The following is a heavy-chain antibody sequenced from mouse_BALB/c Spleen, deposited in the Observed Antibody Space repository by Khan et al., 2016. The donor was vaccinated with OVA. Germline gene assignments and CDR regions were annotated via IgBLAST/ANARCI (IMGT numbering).Heavy chain of an antibody. Sequence: EVQLVESGPGLVKPSQSLSLTCTVTGYSITSGYAWNWIRQFPGNKLEWMGYISYSDVTNYNPSLKSRISITRDTSKNEFFLQLNSVTTEDTATYYGARGNYYGHYFDYWGQGTTLTVSS. V-gene: IGHV3-2*02. D-gene: IGHD1-1*01. CDR2: ISYSDVT. CDR3: ARGNYYGHYFDY. CDR1: GYSITSGYA. J-gene: IGHJ2*01.